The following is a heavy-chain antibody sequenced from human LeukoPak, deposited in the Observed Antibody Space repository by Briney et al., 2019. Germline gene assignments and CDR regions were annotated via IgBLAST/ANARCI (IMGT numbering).Heavy chain of an antibody. D-gene: IGHD2-2*01. CDR2: IGISSGNT. V-gene: IGHV3-48*01. J-gene: IGHJ4*02. Sequence: GGSLRLSCAASGFTFSSYSMDWVRQAPGKGLEWISYIGISSGNTKYADSVKGRFTISGDKAKNSLYLQMNSLRVEDTAVYYCARDTKYAFDNWGQGTLVTVSS. CDR1: GFTFSSYS. CDR3: ARDTKYAFDN.